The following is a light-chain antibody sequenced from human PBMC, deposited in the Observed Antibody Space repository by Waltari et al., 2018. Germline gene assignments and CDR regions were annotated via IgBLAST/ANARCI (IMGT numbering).Light chain of an antibody. Sequence: QSALTQPASVSGSPGQSITISCTGTSSDVGGYNYVSWYQQHPGKAPKLMIYDVSKRPSGVSNRFSGSKSGTTASLTISGLQAEDEADYYCCSYAGSVVVFGGGTKLTVL. CDR3: CSYAGSVVV. V-gene: IGLV2-23*02. J-gene: IGLJ2*01. CDR2: DVS. CDR1: SSDVGGYNY.